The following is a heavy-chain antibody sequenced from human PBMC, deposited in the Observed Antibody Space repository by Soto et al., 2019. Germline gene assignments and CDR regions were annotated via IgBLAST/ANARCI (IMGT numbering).Heavy chain of an antibody. CDR1: GFSLSSTGVG. CDR3: ARSGHNSGFFYYDY. D-gene: IGHD3-22*01. CDR2: INWNDDK. J-gene: IGHJ4*02. V-gene: IGHV2-5*01. Sequence: QITLKESGPTLVKVTQTVTLTCTFSGFSLSSTGVGVGWIRQPPGKALEGLALINWNDDKRYNPTLKSRLTITKDTSKNQVVLTLTNMDPVDTATYYCARSGHNSGFFYYDYWGQGTLVTVSS.